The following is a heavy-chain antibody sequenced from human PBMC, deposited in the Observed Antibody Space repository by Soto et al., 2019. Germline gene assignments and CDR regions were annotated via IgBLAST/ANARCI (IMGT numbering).Heavy chain of an antibody. V-gene: IGHV1-18*01. CDR1: GYTFTSYG. J-gene: IGHJ3*02. Sequence: GSVKVSCKASGYTFTSYGISWVRQAPGQGLEWMGWISAYNGNTNYAQKLQGRVTMTTDTSTSTAYMELRSLRSDDTAVYYCARVPMIGALTAFDIWGQGTMVTVSS. CDR3: ARVPMIGALTAFDI. CDR2: ISAYNGNT. D-gene: IGHD3-22*01.